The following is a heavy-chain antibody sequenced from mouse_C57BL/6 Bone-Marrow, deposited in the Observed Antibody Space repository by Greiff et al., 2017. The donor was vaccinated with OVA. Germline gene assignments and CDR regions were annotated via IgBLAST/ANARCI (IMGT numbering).Heavy chain of an antibody. Sequence: EVKLQQSGPVLVKPGASVKMSCKASGYTFTDYYMNWVKQSHGKSLEWFGVINPYNGGTSYNQKFKGKATLTVDKSSSTAYMELNSLTSEDSAVYYCARYGYSNLYWYFDVWGTGTTVTVSS. CDR1: GYTFTDYY. D-gene: IGHD2-5*01. V-gene: IGHV1-19*01. J-gene: IGHJ1*03. CDR2: INPYNGGT. CDR3: ARYGYSNLYWYFDV.